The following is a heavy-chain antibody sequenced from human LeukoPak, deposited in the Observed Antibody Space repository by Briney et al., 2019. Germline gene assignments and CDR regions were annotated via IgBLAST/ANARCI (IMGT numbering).Heavy chain of an antibody. CDR2: INHSGST. V-gene: IGHV4-34*01. D-gene: IGHD3-22*01. CDR1: GGSFSGYY. J-gene: IGHJ4*02. CDR3: AREYSPYYYDSSGLDY. Sequence: PSETLSLTCAVYGGSFSGYYWSWIRQPPGKGLEWIGEINHSGSTNYNPSLKSRVTISVDTSKNQFSLKLSSVTAADTAVYYCAREYSPYYYDSSGLDYWGQGTLVTVSS.